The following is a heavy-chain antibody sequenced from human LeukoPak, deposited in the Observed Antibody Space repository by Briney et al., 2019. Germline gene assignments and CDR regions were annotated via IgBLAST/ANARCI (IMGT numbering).Heavy chain of an antibody. Sequence: SETLSLTCTVSGGSISSYYWSWIRQPPGKGLEWIGYIYYSGSTNYNPSLKSRVTISVDTSKNQFSLKLSSVTAADTAVYYCARAEKAAEFDYWGQGTLVTVSS. V-gene: IGHV4-59*01. CDR2: IYYSGST. D-gene: IGHD6-13*01. J-gene: IGHJ4*02. CDR3: ARAEKAAEFDY. CDR1: GGSISSYY.